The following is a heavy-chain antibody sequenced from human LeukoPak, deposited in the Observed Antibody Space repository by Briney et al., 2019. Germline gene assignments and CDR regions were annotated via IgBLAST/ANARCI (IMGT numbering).Heavy chain of an antibody. CDR2: INHSGST. V-gene: IGHV4-34*01. Sequence: SETLSLTCAVYGVSFSGYYWSWIRQPPGKGLEWIGEINHSGSTNYNPSLKSRVTISVDTSKNQFSLKLSSVTAADTAVYYCARGLDHSSSSRAFDYWGQGTLVTVSS. CDR3: ARGLDHSSSSRAFDY. D-gene: IGHD6-6*01. J-gene: IGHJ4*02. CDR1: GVSFSGYY.